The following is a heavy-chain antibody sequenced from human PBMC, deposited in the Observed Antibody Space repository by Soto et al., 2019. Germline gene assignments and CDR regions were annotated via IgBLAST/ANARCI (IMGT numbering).Heavy chain of an antibody. Sequence: GGSLRLSCAASGFTFSSYAMHWVRQAPGKGLEWVAVISYDGSNKYYADSVKGRFTISRDNAKNSLYLQMNSLRAEDTAVYYCARQAVPSHAVYYYDSSGFAFDIWGQGTMVTVSS. J-gene: IGHJ3*02. CDR3: ARQAVPSHAVYYYDSSGFAFDI. D-gene: IGHD3-22*01. CDR2: ISYDGSNK. CDR1: GFTFSSYA. V-gene: IGHV3-30-3*01.